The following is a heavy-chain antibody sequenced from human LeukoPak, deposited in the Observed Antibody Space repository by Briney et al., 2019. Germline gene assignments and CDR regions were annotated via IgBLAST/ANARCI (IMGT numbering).Heavy chain of an antibody. Sequence: SETLSLTCTVSGGSISSDSHYWSWIRQPAGKGLEWIGRIYTSGSTNYNPSLKSRVTISVDTSKNQFSLKLNSVTAADTAVYYCARGRFLEWSSSTNGAFDIWGQGTMVTVSS. CDR1: GGSISSDSHY. D-gene: IGHD3-3*01. J-gene: IGHJ3*02. V-gene: IGHV4-61*02. CDR2: IYTSGST. CDR3: ARGRFLEWSSSTNGAFDI.